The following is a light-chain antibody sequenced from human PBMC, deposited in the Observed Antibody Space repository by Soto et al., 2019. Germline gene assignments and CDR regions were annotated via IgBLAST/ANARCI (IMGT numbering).Light chain of an antibody. Sequence: EIVLTQSPGTLSLSPGERATLSCRASQSVSSSYLAWYQQKPGQAPRLLIYGASSRATGIPDRFSGSGSGTDFTLTISRLEPEDFALYYCQARRTFGQGTKVEIK. CDR2: GAS. CDR1: QSVSSSY. J-gene: IGKJ1*01. V-gene: IGKV3-20*01. CDR3: QARRT.